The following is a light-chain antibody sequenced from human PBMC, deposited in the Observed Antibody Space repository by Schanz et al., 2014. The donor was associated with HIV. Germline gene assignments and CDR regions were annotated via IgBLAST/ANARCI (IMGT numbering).Light chain of an antibody. CDR2: DVS. Sequence: QSALTQPPSASGSPGQSVTISCTGTSSDVGAYDYVSWYQQHPGQAPKLMIYDVSKRPSGVPDRFSGSKSGTSASLAISGLQSEDEADYYCSSYTGSSSVIFGGGTKLTVL. J-gene: IGLJ2*01. CDR1: SSDVGAYDY. V-gene: IGLV2-8*01. CDR3: SSYTGSSSVI.